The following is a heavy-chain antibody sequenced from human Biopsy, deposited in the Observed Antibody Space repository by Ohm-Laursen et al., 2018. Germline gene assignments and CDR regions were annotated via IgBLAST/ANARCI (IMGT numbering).Heavy chain of an antibody. V-gene: IGHV3-23*01. CDR3: ARPMSRVVAYGMDV. CDR2: IGGSGGGT. CDR1: GFTFADYW. D-gene: IGHD2-15*01. J-gene: IGHJ6*02. Sequence: SLRLSCAASGFTFADYWMNWVRQAPGKGLEWVSAIGGSGGGTYYADSVKGRFTISRDDSKNTVYLQMNSLRVEDRAAYYCARPMSRVVAYGMDVWGQGTTVTVSS.